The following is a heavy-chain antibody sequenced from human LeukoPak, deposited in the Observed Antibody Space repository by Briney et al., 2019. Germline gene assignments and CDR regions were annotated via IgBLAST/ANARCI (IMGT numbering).Heavy chain of an antibody. CDR2: INWNGGST. V-gene: IGHV3-20*04. CDR3: ARDVGDIVVVPAAGTFDY. CDR1: GFTFDDYA. J-gene: IGHJ4*02. D-gene: IGHD2-2*01. Sequence: GGSLILSCAASGFTFDDYAMSWVRQPPGKGLEWVSGINWNGGSTGYADSVKGRFTISRDNAKNSLYMQMNSLRAEDTALYYCARDVGDIVVVPAAGTFDYWGQGTLVTVSS.